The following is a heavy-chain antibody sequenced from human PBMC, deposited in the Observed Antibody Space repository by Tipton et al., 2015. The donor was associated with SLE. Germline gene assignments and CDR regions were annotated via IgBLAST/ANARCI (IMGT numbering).Heavy chain of an antibody. CDR1: GGSISSYY. V-gene: IGHV4-59*12. J-gene: IGHJ4*02. D-gene: IGHD4-11*01. Sequence: TLSLTCTVSGGSISSYYWSWIRQPPGKGLEWIGYVYYSGNTLYNPSLRSRVTMSLDTSKNQFSLKLRSLTAADSAMYFCARMDYSQFQLLYFESWGQGTLVTVSS. CDR2: VYYSGNT. CDR3: ARMDYSQFQLLYFES.